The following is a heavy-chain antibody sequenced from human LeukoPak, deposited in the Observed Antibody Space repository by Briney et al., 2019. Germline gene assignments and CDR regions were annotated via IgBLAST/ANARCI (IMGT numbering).Heavy chain of an antibody. CDR1: GYSISSGYY. V-gene: IGHV4-38-2*02. Sequence: TSETLSLTCTVSGYSISSGYYWGWIRQPPGKGLEWIGSIYHSGSTYYNPSLKSRVTISVDTSKNQFSLKLSSVTAADTAVYYCTSLYCSGGSCYSNWFDPWGQGTLVTVSS. J-gene: IGHJ5*02. D-gene: IGHD2-15*01. CDR3: TSLYCSGGSCYSNWFDP. CDR2: IYHSGST.